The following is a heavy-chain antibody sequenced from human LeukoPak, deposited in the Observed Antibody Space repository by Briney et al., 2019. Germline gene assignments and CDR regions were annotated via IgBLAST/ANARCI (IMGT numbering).Heavy chain of an antibody. Sequence: GGSLRLSCAGSGFSFSNFGMSWVRQAPGKGLEWVSFISGNGGRTDYAESVKGRFTISRDNSKNTLYLQMNSLRDEDTAAYYCARDPNGDYVGTFDMWGRGTMVTVSS. V-gene: IGHV3-23*01. CDR1: GFSFSNFG. CDR3: ARDPNGDYVGTFDM. CDR2: ISGNGGRT. D-gene: IGHD4-17*01. J-gene: IGHJ3*02.